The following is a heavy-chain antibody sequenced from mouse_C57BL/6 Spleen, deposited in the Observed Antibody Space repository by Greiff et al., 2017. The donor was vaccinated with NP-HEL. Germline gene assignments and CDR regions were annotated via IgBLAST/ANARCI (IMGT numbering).Heavy chain of an antibody. V-gene: IGHV5-17*01. Sequence: EVKLMESGGGLVKPGGSLKLSCAASGFTFSDYGMHWVRQAPEKGLEWVAYISSGSSTIYYADTVKGRFTISRDNAKNTLFLQMTSLRSEDTAMDYCARDTTVVARYVDVWGTGTTVTVSS. D-gene: IGHD1-1*01. J-gene: IGHJ1*03. CDR2: ISSGSSTI. CDR3: ARDTTVVARYVDV. CDR1: GFTFSDYG.